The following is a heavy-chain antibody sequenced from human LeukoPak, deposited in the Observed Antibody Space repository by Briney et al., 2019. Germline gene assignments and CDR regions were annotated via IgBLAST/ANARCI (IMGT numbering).Heavy chain of an antibody. CDR1: GYTFTSYG. CDR3: ARHGYCSSTSCYLDH. CDR2: ISAYNGNT. V-gene: IGHV1-18*01. Sequence: ASVKVSCKASGYTFTSYGISWVRQAPGQGLEWMGWISAYNGNTNYAQKLQGRVTMTTDTSTSTAYMELRSLRSDDTAVYYCARHGYCSSTSCYLDHWGQGTLVTVSS. J-gene: IGHJ4*02. D-gene: IGHD2-2*01.